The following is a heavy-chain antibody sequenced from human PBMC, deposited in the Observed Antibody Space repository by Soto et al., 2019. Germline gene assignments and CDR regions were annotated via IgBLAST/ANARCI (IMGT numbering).Heavy chain of an antibody. CDR3: ARGAMAGNEVPGD. CDR1: GFTFRSYW. Sequence: EGQLVESGGGLVQPGGSLRLSCQVSGFTFRSYWMTWVRRAPGQGLEWVANINLDGSEKYYVDAVKGRFTISRDNAKNSLQLDLRDLRANDTAVYYCARGAMAGNEVPGDWGQGTLVTVSS. D-gene: IGHD1-1*01. V-gene: IGHV3-7*05. J-gene: IGHJ1*01. CDR2: INLDGSEK.